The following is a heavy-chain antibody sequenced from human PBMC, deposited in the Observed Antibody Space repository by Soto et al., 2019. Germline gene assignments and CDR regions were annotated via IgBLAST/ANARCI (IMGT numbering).Heavy chain of an antibody. Sequence: EVQLLESGGGLVQPGVSLRLFCAASGFTFSRYAMSWVRQAPGKGLEWVVAISGSGGSTYYADSVKGRFTISRYNSKNTLYLQRNSLRAEATAVYYCSKQTHRCYEPKPFVPWGPVTLVTVS. D-gene: IGHD2-15*01. CDR3: SKQTHRCYEPKPFVP. J-gene: IGHJ5*02. CDR1: GFTFSRYA. V-gene: IGHV3-23*01. CDR2: ISGSGGST.